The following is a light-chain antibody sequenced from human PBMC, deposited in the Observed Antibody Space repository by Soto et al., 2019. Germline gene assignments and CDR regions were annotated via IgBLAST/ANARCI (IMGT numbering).Light chain of an antibody. CDR2: DAA. CDR1: QSISIW. CDR3: QQYENLPT. J-gene: IGKJ5*01. Sequence: DIQMTQSPSTLSASVGDRVTITCRASQSISIWLAWYQHKPGRAPKLLIYDAANLETGVPSGFRGSGSGTVFTFTISRLQPEDIATYYCQQYENLPTFGQGTRLEI. V-gene: IGKV1-33*01.